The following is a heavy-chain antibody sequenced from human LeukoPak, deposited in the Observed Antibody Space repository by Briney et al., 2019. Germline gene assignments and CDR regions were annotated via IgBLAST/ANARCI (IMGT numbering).Heavy chain of an antibody. Sequence: PGGSLRLSCAASGFTFSSYPMSWVRQAPGKGLEWVSSIVTSGDTFHADSVKGRFTISRDNSKNTLYLQIKSLRAEHTAIYYCTKQLYCSGWSAFDSCGLGTMVTVSS. J-gene: IGHJ3*02. V-gene: IGHV3-23*05. CDR1: GFTFSSYP. CDR2: IVTSGDT. CDR3: TKQLYCSGWSAFDS. D-gene: IGHD6-19*01.